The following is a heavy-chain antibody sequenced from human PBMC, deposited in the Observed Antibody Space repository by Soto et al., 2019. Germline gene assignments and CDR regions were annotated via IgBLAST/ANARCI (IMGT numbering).Heavy chain of an antibody. Sequence: GGSLRLSCVASEFSLSSDSINWVRQAPGKGLEWVASISSIFIGSADSVKGRFTISRDNAKNSVFLQMNDLRVGDTAVYYCARDQSIAGRRNTYYGMDVWGLGTTVTVSS. CDR3: ARDQSIAGRRNTYYGMDV. CDR1: EFSLSSDS. J-gene: IGHJ6*02. D-gene: IGHD6-6*01. CDR2: ISSIFI. V-gene: IGHV3-21*01.